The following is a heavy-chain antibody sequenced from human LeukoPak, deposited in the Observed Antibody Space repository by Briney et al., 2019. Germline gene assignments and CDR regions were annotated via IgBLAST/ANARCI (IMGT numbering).Heavy chain of an antibody. V-gene: IGHV3-15*01. CDR1: GFTFSNAW. CDR2: IKSKTDGGTT. J-gene: IGHJ4*02. Sequence: GGSLRLSCAASGFTFSNAWMSWVRQAPGKGLEWVGRIKSKTDGGTTDYAAPVKGRFTISRDDSKNTLYLQMNSLKTEDTAVYYCTTEDAAAGTTVDYWGQGTLVTVSS. D-gene: IGHD6-13*01. CDR3: TTEDAAAGTTVDY.